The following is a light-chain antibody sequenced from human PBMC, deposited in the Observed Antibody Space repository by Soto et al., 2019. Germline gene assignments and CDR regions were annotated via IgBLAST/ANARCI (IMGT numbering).Light chain of an antibody. J-gene: IGLJ1*01. CDR1: SSDVGNYIY. CDR3: TSYTTSSTYV. CDR2: EVS. V-gene: IGLV2-14*01. Sequence: LTQPASVSGSPGQSITISCTGTSSDVGNYIYVFWFQQHPGKAPKLIISEVSNRPSGVSSRFSGSKSGNTASLTISGLQAEDEAHYYCTSYTTSSTYVFGTGTKVTVL.